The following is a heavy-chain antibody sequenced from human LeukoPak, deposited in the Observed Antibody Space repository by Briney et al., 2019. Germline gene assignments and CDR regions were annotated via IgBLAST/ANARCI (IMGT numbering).Heavy chain of an antibody. CDR3: AKESCSSMSCLWSRFDP. J-gene: IGHJ5*02. V-gene: IGHV3-23*01. Sequence: GGSLRLSCVASGFTFNICAMSWVRQAPGKGLEWVASVGSPGETFYADSVRGRFTVSRDNSQDTLYLQMSSLRVEDTAVYYCAKESCSSMSCLWSRFDPWGQGTLVTVSS. D-gene: IGHD2-2*01. CDR2: VGSPGET. CDR1: GFTFNICA.